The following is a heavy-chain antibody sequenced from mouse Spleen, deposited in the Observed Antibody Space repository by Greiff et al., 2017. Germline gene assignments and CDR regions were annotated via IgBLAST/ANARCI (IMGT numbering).Heavy chain of an antibody. V-gene: IGHV5-9-3*01. CDR2: ISSGGGNT. J-gene: IGHJ2*01. CDR1: GFTFSSYA. Sequence: EVQLVESGGGLVKRGGSLKLSCAASGFTFSSYAMSWVRQTPEKRLEWVATISSGGGNTYYPDSVKGRFTISRDNAKNTLYLQMSSLKSEDTAMYYCARGGNYGDFDYWGQGTTLTVSS. D-gene: IGHD2-1*01. CDR3: ARGGNYGDFDY.